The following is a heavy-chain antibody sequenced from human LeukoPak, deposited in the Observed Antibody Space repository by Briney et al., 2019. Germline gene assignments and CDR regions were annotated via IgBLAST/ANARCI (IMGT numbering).Heavy chain of an antibody. D-gene: IGHD6-13*01. CDR1: GGTFSSYA. CDR3: ARGLAAASYGMDV. CDR2: IIPILGIA. V-gene: IGHV1-69*04. Sequence: ASVKVSCKASGGTFSSYAISWVRQAPGQGLEWMGRIIPILGIANYAQKFQGRVTITADKSPSTAYMELSSLRAEDKAGYYCARGLAAASYGMDVWGQGTTVTVSS. J-gene: IGHJ6*02.